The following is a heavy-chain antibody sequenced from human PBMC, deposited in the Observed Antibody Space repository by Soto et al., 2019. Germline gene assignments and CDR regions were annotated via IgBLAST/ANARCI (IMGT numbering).Heavy chain of an antibody. V-gene: IGHV3-33*01. J-gene: IGHJ6*02. CDR3: ARDRVVVTAIVLYYYYYYGMDV. D-gene: IGHD2-21*02. Sequence: HPGGSLRLSCAASGFTFSSYGMHGVRQAPGKGLEWVAVIWYDGSNKYYADSVKGRFTISRDNSKNTLYLQMNSLRAEDTAVYYCARDRVVVTAIVLYYYYYYGMDVWGQGTTVTVSS. CDR1: GFTFSSYG. CDR2: IWYDGSNK.